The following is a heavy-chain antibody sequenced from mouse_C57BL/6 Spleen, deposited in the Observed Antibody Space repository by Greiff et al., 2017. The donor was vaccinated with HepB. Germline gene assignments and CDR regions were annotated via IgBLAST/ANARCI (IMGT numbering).Heavy chain of an antibody. CDR3: ARGGKPYFDY. V-gene: IGHV1-19*01. CDR2: INPYNGGT. Sequence: VQLQQSGPVLVKPGASVKMSCKASGYTFTDYYMNWVKQSHGKSLEWIGVINPYNGGTSYNQKFKGKATLTVDKSSSTAYMELNSLTSEDSAVYYCARGGKPYFDYWGQGTTLTVSS. CDR1: GYTFTDYY. J-gene: IGHJ2*01. D-gene: IGHD6-1*01.